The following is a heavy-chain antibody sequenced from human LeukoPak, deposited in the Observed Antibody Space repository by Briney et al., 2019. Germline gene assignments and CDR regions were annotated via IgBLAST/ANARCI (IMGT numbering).Heavy chain of an antibody. CDR1: GYTFTSYG. D-gene: IGHD1-14*01. V-gene: IGHV1-18*01. CDR3: ARSAGEGYYYMDV. CDR2: ISAYSGNT. J-gene: IGHJ6*03. Sequence: ASVKVSCKASGYTFTSYGISWVRQAPGQGPEWMGLISAYSGNTNYAQKLQGRVTMTTDTSTSTAYMELRSLRSDDTAVYYCARSAGEGYYYMDVWGKGTTVTVSS.